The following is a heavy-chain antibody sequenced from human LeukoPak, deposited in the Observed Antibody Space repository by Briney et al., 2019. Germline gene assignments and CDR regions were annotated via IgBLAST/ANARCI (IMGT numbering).Heavy chain of an antibody. V-gene: IGHV3-7*03. CDR3: AKGPLGLRNWFDP. CDR1: GFTFSSYW. D-gene: IGHD3-16*01. Sequence: GGSLRLSCAASGFTFSSYWMSWVRQAPGKGLEWVANIKQDGSEKYYVDSVKGRFTISRDNSKNTLYLQMNSLRAEDTAVYYCAKGPLGLRNWFDPWGQGTLVTVSS. J-gene: IGHJ5*02. CDR2: IKQDGSEK.